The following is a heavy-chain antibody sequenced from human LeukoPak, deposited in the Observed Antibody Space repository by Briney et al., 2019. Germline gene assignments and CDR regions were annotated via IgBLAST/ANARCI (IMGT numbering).Heavy chain of an antibody. CDR3: ARAPRKSYGFDY. J-gene: IGHJ4*02. Sequence: ASETLSLTCTVSGGSISSYYWSWIRQPPGKGLEWIGYIYHSGSTYYNPSLKSRVTISVDRSKNQFSLKLSSVTAADTAVYYCARAPRKSYGFDYWGQGTLVTVSS. CDR2: IYHSGST. CDR1: GGSISSYY. V-gene: IGHV4-59*12. D-gene: IGHD2-8*01.